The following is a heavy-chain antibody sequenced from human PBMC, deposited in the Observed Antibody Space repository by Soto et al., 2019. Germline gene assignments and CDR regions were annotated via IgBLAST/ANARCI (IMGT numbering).Heavy chain of an antibody. D-gene: IGHD6-6*01. Sequence: QLQLQESGPGLVKPSETLSLTCTVSGGSISSSSYYWGWIRQPPGKGLEWIGSIYYSWSTYYNPSLKSGVTITVDTSKIQCSLKLSSVTAAYTAVYYLARHRSCYFDYWGQGTLVTVSS. CDR2: IYYSWST. J-gene: IGHJ4*02. CDR3: ARHRSCYFDY. CDR1: GGSISSSSYY. V-gene: IGHV4-39*01.